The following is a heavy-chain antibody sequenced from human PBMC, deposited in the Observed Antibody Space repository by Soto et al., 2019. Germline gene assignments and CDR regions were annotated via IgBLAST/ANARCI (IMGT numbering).Heavy chain of an antibody. CDR1: GVSISRGDW. V-gene: IGHV4-4*02. Sequence: QVLLHESGPGLVKPSGTLSLTCTVSGVSISRGDWWSWFRQAPGRDLQWIGEIHHSAGTSSHPSLRSRVSLSVDTSKNQFSLNLKSVTAADTGVYYCARLVYDTRLNYLYLDSWGQGLLVTLSS. CDR2: IHHSAGT. D-gene: IGHD3-22*01. J-gene: IGHJ4*02. CDR3: ARLVYDTRLNYLYLDS.